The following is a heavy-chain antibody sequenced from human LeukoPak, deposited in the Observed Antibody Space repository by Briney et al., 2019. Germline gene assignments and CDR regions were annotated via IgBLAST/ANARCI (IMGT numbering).Heavy chain of an antibody. V-gene: IGHV1-18*01. CDR2: ISAYNGNT. CDR1: GYTFTSYG. CDR3: ARSEGIAAIYYYGMDV. D-gene: IGHD6-25*01. J-gene: IGHJ6*02. Sequence: ASVKVSCKASGYTFTSYGISWVRQAPGQGLEWMRWISAYNGNTNYAQKFQGRVTITADKSTSTAYMELSSLRSEDTAVYYCARSEGIAAIYYYGMDVWGQGTTVTVSS.